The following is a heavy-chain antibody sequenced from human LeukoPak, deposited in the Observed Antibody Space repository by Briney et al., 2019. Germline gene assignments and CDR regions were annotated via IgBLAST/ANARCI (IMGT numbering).Heavy chain of an antibody. Sequence: GGSLRLSCAASGFTFSDYYMSWIRQAPGKGLEWVSYISSSGSTIYYADSVKGRFTISRDNAKNSLYLQMNSLRAEDTAVYYCARHLSAAGTVWDYFDFWGQGTLVTVSS. J-gene: IGHJ4*02. V-gene: IGHV3-11*01. CDR1: GFTFSDYY. CDR3: ARHLSAAGTVWDYFDF. CDR2: ISSSGSTI. D-gene: IGHD6-13*01.